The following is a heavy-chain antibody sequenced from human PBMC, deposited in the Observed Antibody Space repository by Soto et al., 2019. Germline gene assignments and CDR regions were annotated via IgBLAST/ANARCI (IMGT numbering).Heavy chain of an antibody. CDR2: IKQDGSEK. J-gene: IGHJ3*02. CDR1: GFTFSSYW. V-gene: IGHV3-7*03. Sequence: LRLSCAASGFTFSSYWMSWVRQAPGKGLEWVANIKQDGSEKYYVDSVKGRFTISRDNAKNSLYLQMNSLRAEDTAVYYCARGGGYSYGYGAFDIWGQGTMVTVSS. CDR3: ARGGGYSYGYGAFDI. D-gene: IGHD5-18*01.